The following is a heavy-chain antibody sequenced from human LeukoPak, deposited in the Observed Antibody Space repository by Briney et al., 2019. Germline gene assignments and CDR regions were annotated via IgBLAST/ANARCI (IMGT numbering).Heavy chain of an antibody. J-gene: IGHJ4*02. CDR1: GYTLTELS. D-gene: IGHD3-3*01. Sequence: EASVKVSCKVSGYTLTELSMHWVRQAPGKGLEWMGGFDPEDGETIYAQKFQGRVTMTEDTSTDTAYMELSSLRSEDTAVYYCATRTPYHDFWSGNIFLAYWGQGTLVTVSS. CDR3: ATRTPYHDFWSGNIFLAY. V-gene: IGHV1-24*01. CDR2: FDPEDGET.